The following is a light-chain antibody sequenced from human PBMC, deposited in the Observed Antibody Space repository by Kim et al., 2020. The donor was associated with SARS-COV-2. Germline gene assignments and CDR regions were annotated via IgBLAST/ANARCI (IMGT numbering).Light chain of an antibody. CDR2: DAS. CDR1: QSIGRY. Sequence: PGESATLSCRTSQSIGRYLVWYQQKPGQAPRLLIYDASNRATGIPARFSGSGSGTDFTLTISTLEPEDFAVYYCQQRSEWPLTFGGGTKVDI. J-gene: IGKJ4*01. V-gene: IGKV3-11*01. CDR3: QQRSEWPLT.